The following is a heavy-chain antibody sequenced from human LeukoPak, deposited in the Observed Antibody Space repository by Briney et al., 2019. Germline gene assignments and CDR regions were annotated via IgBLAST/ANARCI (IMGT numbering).Heavy chain of an antibody. V-gene: IGHV3-30-3*02. CDR3: AGQLVQN. CDR2: ISYDGSNK. D-gene: IGHD6-13*01. J-gene: IGHJ4*02. Sequence: GGSLRLSCAASGFTFSSYAMHWVRQAPGKGLEWVAVISYDGSNKYYADSVKGRFTISRDNSKNTLYLQMNSLRAEDTAVYYCAGQLVQNWGQGTLVTVSS. CDR1: GFTFSSYA.